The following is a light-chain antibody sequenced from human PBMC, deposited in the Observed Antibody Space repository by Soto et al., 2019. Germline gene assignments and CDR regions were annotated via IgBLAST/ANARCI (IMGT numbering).Light chain of an antibody. CDR3: SSYTSTSTYV. Sequence: QSALTQPASVSGSPGQSITISCTGTSSDVGGYNYVSWYQQHPGKAPKLMIYDVSNRPSGVFNRFSGSKSGNTASLTISGLQAEDEGDYYCSSYTSTSTYVFGTGTKVTVL. V-gene: IGLV2-14*01. CDR1: SSDVGGYNY. CDR2: DVS. J-gene: IGLJ1*01.